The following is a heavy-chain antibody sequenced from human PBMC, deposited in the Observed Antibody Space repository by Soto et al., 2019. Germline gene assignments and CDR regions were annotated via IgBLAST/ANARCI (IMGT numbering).Heavy chain of an antibody. Sequence: GGSMELACEASGFTFSNFGMHWVRQAPGKGLEWVSFISSSSRDIYYADSLKGRFTISRDNAKNSLYLQMSSLRAEDTALYYCARDHYGSGSPPGYWGQGILVTVSS. V-gene: IGHV3-21*01. D-gene: IGHD3-10*01. CDR1: GFTFSNFG. CDR3: ARDHYGSGSPPGY. CDR2: ISSSSRDI. J-gene: IGHJ4*02.